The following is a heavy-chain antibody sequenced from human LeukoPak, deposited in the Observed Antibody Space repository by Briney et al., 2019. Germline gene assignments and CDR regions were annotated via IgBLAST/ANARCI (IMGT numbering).Heavy chain of an antibody. D-gene: IGHD3-22*01. CDR2: ISGSGGST. Sequence: GGSLRLSCAASGFTFSSYAMSWVRQAPGKGLEWVSAISGSGGSTYYADSVRGRFTISRDNSKNTLYLQMNSLRAEDTPVYYCANLPLTMMVVVHGMDVWSQGTTVTVSS. CDR1: GFTFSSYA. J-gene: IGHJ6*02. CDR3: ANLPLTMMVVVHGMDV. V-gene: IGHV3-23*01.